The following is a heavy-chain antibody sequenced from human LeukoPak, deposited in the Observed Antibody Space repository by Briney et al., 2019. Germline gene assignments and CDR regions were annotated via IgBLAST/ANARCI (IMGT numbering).Heavy chain of an antibody. Sequence: ESLKISCQTSGYDFSTKWIGWVRQMPGKGLEWMGIIYPLDSITRYSPSFQGHVTISADTSINTAYLQWTSLKPSDTAMYYCARLAPDYADYWFDPWGQGTLVTVSS. CDR2: IYPLDSIT. CDR1: GYDFSTKW. J-gene: IGHJ5*02. D-gene: IGHD4-17*01. V-gene: IGHV5-51*01. CDR3: ARLAPDYADYWFDP.